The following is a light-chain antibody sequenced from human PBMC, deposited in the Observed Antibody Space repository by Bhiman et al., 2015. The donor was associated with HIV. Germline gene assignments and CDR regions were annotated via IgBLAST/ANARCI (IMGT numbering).Light chain of an antibody. Sequence: YEVTQPPSVSVYPGQTASITCSGEKLGNQYVCWFQQKPGQSPVLLMYQDSKRPSGVPDRFSGSKSGTSASLAISGLRSEDEADYYCAAWDDSLSGPYVFGTGTKVSVL. CDR1: KLGNQY. CDR3: AAWDDSLSGPYV. CDR2: QDS. V-gene: IGLV3-1*01. J-gene: IGLJ1*01.